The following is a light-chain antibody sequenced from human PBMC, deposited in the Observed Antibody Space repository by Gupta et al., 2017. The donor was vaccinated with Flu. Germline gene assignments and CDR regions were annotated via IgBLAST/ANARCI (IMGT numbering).Light chain of an antibody. Sequence: EDVLTQSPVTLSLSPGERGTLSCGASQSVRSSYLAWYQQRPGLAPRLLIYDASRRATGIPDRFSGSGSGTDFTLTISRLEPEDFAVYYCHQYGSTPRTFGPGTKVEIK. CDR3: HQYGSTPRT. V-gene: IGKV3D-20*01. CDR2: DAS. CDR1: QSVRSSY. J-gene: IGKJ1*01.